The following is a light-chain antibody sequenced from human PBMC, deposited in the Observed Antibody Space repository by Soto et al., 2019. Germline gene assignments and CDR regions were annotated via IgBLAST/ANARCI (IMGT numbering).Light chain of an antibody. V-gene: IGKV1-5*03. CDR3: QQYNRYYT. Sequence: DLQMTQSPSTLSASVGDRVTITCRASQSISNWLAWYQRKPGKAPKLLIYKASTLESGVPSRFSGSGSGTDFTLTISSLQPDDFATYYCQQYNRYYTFGQGTKLEIK. CDR1: QSISNW. CDR2: KAS. J-gene: IGKJ2*01.